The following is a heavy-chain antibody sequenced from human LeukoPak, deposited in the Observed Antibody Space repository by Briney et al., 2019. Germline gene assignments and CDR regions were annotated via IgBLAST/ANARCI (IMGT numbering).Heavy chain of an antibody. J-gene: IGHJ4*02. CDR2: ISYDGSNK. D-gene: IGHD3-22*01. Sequence: GGSLRLSCAASGFTFSSYGMHWVRQAPGKGLEWVAAISYDGSNKYYADSVKGRFTISRDNAKNSLYLQMNSLRAEDTAVYYCARDRAYYDGSGHDYWGQGTLVTVSS. CDR3: ARDRAYYDGSGHDY. CDR1: GFTFSSYG. V-gene: IGHV3-30*03.